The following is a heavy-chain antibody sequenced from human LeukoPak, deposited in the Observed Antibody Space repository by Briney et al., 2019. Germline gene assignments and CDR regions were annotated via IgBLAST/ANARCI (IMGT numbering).Heavy chain of an antibody. CDR1: GVSISTSNSY. D-gene: IGHD5-12*01. Sequence: SETLSLTCTVSGVSISTSNSYWGWIRQPPGKGLEWIGSMYYTGNTYYNASLKSRVTISIDTSKNQISLRLTSVTAADTAVYYCARDGYSGNDGLWGQGTLVTVSS. CDR3: ARDGYSGNDGL. V-gene: IGHV4-39*07. J-gene: IGHJ4*02. CDR2: MYYTGNT.